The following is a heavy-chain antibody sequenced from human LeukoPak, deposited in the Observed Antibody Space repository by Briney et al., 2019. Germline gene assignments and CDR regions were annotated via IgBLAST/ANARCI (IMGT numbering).Heavy chain of an antibody. J-gene: IGHJ4*02. CDR1: GFTFSSYS. V-gene: IGHV3-21*04. CDR2: ISSSSSYI. CDR3: AREGGRLADILTGPNFDY. Sequence: TGGSLRLSCAASGFTFSSYSMNWVRQAPGKGLEWVSSISSSSSYIYYADSVKGRFTISRDNAKNSLYLQMNSLRAEDTAGYYCAREGGRLADILTGPNFDYWGQGTLVTVSS. D-gene: IGHD3-9*01.